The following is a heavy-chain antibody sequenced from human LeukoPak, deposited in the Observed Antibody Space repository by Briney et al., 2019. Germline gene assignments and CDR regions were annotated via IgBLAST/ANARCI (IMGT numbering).Heavy chain of an antibody. J-gene: IGHJ3*01. Sequence: SETLSLTCTVSGDSISFFYWNWIRQPAGKGLEWIGRIYNSGSTNYNPSLKSRVAMSVDTSKNQFSLRLTSVTAAYPAVYYCASVEMAHNTEGAFVFWGLGTLVTVSS. CDR1: GDSISFFY. CDR3: ASVEMAHNTEGAFVF. D-gene: IGHD5-24*01. CDR2: IYNSGST. V-gene: IGHV4-4*07.